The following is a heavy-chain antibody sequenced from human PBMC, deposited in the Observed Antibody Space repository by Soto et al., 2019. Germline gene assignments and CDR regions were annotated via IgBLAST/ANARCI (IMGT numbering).Heavy chain of an antibody. D-gene: IGHD6-19*01. CDR3: VRRRYSSGWYTDY. V-gene: IGHV5-51*01. Sequence: ESLKISCKGSGYSFSTYWIGWVRQLPGKGLEWMGIIYAGDSETRYSPSFQGQVTISVDKSISTAFLQWTSLKDSDTAIYYCVRRRYSSGWYTDYWGQGTQVTVSS. CDR1: GYSFSTYW. J-gene: IGHJ4*02. CDR2: IYAGDSET.